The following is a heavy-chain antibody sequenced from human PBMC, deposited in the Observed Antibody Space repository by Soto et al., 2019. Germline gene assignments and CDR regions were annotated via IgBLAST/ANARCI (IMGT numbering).Heavy chain of an antibody. Sequence: QVQLVQSGAEVKKPGASVKVSCKASGYTFTSYDINWVRQATGQGLEWMGWMNPNSGNTGYAQKFQGRVTMTRNTSIRTAYMELSSLRSEDTAVYYCARGIVLVPAATLDAFDIWGQGTMVTVSS. V-gene: IGHV1-8*01. J-gene: IGHJ3*02. D-gene: IGHD2-2*01. CDR1: GYTFTSYD. CDR2: MNPNSGNT. CDR3: ARGIVLVPAATLDAFDI.